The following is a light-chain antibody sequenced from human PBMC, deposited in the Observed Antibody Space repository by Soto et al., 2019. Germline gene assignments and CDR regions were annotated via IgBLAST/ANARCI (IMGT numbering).Light chain of an antibody. CDR3: QKYNSAPLT. CDR1: QGVTNY. CDR2: AAS. V-gene: IGKV1-27*01. J-gene: IGKJ4*01. Sequence: DIQMTQSPSSLSASVGDSVTITCRASQGVTNYLAWYQQKPGKVPKLLIYAASTLQSGVPSRFSGSGSGTDFTLTIASRQPEDVATYYWQKYNSAPLTFGGGTKVEIK.